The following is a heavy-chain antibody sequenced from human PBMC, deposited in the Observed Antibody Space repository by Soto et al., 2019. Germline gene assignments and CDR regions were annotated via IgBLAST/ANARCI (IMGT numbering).Heavy chain of an antibody. Sequence: EVQLLESGGGLVQPGGSLRLSCAASGFTFSSYAMSWVRQAPGKGLEWVSGISGSGGGTYYADSVKGRFTISRDNSKNTLYLQMNSLRVEDTAVYYCAILGLYDSSGYGSWGQGTLVTVSS. V-gene: IGHV3-23*01. CDR3: AILGLYDSSGYGS. CDR2: ISGSGGGT. CDR1: GFTFSSYA. D-gene: IGHD3-22*01. J-gene: IGHJ4*02.